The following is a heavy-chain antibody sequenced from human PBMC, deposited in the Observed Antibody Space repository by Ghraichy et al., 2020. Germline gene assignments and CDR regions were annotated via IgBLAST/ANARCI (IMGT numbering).Heavy chain of an antibody. J-gene: IGHJ6*02. CDR3: ARRGRGYSLYYYGLDV. CDR2: VHYSGGT. CDR1: GGSIRPHY. V-gene: IGHV4-59*08. D-gene: IGHD5-18*01. Sequence: SCSVSGGSIRPHYWSWIRQPPGKGLEWLGYVHYSGGTDYAPSLKSRISISLDTSKNQFSLTLTSVTAADTAIYYCARRGRGYSLYYYGLDVWGQGTTVTVSS.